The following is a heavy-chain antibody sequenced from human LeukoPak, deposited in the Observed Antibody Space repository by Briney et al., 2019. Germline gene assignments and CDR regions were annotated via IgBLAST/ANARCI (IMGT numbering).Heavy chain of an antibody. J-gene: IGHJ5*02. CDR3: AKAVGSSRPSFGP. Sequence: GGSLRLSCVASGFTFSSYSMNWVRQAPGKGLEWVSYISSSSSTIYYADSVKGRFTISRDNSKNTLYLQMNSLRAEDTAVYYCAKAVGSSRPSFGPWGQGTLVTVSS. V-gene: IGHV3-48*01. D-gene: IGHD2-2*01. CDR1: GFTFSSYS. CDR2: ISSSSSTI.